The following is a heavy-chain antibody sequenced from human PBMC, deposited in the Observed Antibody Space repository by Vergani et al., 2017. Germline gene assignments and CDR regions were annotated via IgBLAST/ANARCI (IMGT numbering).Heavy chain of an antibody. Sequence: QVQLQQWGAGLLKPSETLSLTCAVYGGSFSGYYWSWIRQPPGKGLEWIGEINHSGSTNYNPSLKSRVTISVDTSKNQFSLKLSSVTAADTAVYYCARTHAYYYSSGRRFDPWGQGTLVTVSS. D-gene: IGHD3-10*01. CDR2: INHSGST. V-gene: IGHV4-34*01. J-gene: IGHJ5*02. CDR3: ARTHAYYYSSGRRFDP. CDR1: GGSFSGYY.